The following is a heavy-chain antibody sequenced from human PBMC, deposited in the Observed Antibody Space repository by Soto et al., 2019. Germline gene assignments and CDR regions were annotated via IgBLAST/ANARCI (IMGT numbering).Heavy chain of an antibody. D-gene: IGHD3-22*01. CDR3: AAARFYADSSGYYSTFDY. CDR1: GGSFSGFY. V-gene: IGHV4-34*01. Sequence: KPSVTLCLTCAVYGGSFSGFYLRWIRQAPGKGLEWIGGVSHSGSTNYNPSLKSRVTISADTSKNQFFLKLTSVTAADTAVYYCAAARFYADSSGYYSTFDYWGQGTVVTVSS. CDR2: VSHSGST. J-gene: IGHJ4*02.